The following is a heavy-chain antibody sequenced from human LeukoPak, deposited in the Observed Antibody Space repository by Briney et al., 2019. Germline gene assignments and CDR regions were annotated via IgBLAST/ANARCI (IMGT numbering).Heavy chain of an antibody. CDR3: ARTQLAYYYYMDV. CDR2: IYHSGST. V-gene: IGHV4-38-2*01. J-gene: IGHJ6*03. D-gene: IGHD5-18*01. Sequence: PSETLTLTCAVSGSSISSGYYWGWIRQPPGKGLEWIGSIYHSGSTYYNPSLKSRVTILVDTSKNQFSLKLSSVTAADTAVYYCARTQLAYYYYMDVWGKGTSVTVSS. CDR1: GSSISSGYY.